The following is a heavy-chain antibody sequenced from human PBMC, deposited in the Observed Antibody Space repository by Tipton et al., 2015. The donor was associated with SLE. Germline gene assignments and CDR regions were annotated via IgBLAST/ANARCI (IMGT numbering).Heavy chain of an antibody. CDR1: GASISSFC. V-gene: IGHV4-59*01. CDR2: IYYSGST. D-gene: IGHD3-3*01. J-gene: IGHJ4*02. CDR3: ARDFWSGYGSFDS. Sequence: TLSLTCTVSGASISSFCWNWIRQPPGKGLEWIGYIYYSGSTNYNPSLKSRVTISVDTSKNQFSLKLSSVTAADTAVYYCARDFWSGYGSFDSWGQGTLVTVSP.